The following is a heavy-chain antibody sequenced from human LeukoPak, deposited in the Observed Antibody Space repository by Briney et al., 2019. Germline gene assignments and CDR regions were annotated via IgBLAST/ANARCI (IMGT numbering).Heavy chain of an antibody. CDR1: GGYISSYY. CDR3: ARDMDLKGDDAFDI. V-gene: IGHV4-59*01. D-gene: IGHD3-16*01. Sequence: SETLSLTCTVSGGYISSYYWSWIRQPPGKGLEWIGYIYYSGSTNYNPSLKSRVTISVDTSKNQFSLKLSSVTAADTAVYYCARDMDLKGDDAFDIWGQGTMVTVSS. CDR2: IYYSGST. J-gene: IGHJ3*02.